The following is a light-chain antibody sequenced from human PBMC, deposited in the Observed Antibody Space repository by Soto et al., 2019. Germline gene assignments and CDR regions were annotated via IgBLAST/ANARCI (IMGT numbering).Light chain of an antibody. Sequence: QSALTQPASVSGSPGQSITISCTGTSSDVGGYRHVSWYQHHPGKAPKLIIYEVSNRPSGVSHRFSGSKSDYAASLTISGLQTEDEADYYCSSFTSTTTVIFGGGTKLTVL. CDR3: SSFTSTTTVI. J-gene: IGLJ2*01. CDR1: SSDVGGYRH. V-gene: IGLV2-14*01. CDR2: EVS.